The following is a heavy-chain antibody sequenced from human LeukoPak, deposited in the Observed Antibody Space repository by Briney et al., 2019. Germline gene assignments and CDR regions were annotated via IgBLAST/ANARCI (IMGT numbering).Heavy chain of an antibody. CDR1: GFTFSSYW. Sequence: GGSLRLSCAASGFTFSSYWMHWVRQAPGKGLVWVSRIKSDESSTSYADSVKGRFTISRDNAKNSLYLQMNSLRAEDTAVYYCARGAQWYSSSWSNYWGQGTLVTVSS. CDR2: IKSDESST. J-gene: IGHJ4*02. CDR3: ARGAQWYSSSWSNY. D-gene: IGHD6-13*01. V-gene: IGHV3-74*01.